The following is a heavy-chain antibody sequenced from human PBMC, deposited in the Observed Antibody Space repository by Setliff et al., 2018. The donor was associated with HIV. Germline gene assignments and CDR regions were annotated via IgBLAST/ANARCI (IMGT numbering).Heavy chain of an antibody. CDR3: ARSNPGITAGLLAY. J-gene: IGHJ4*02. V-gene: IGHV4-61*02. CDR1: GDSISSGNYY. Sequence: PSETLSLTCTFSGDSISSGNYYWSWIRQPAGKGLEWIGRIYSTGSTNYNPSLKSRVTISSDTSKNLFSLKLTTLTAADAATYYCARSNPGITAGLLAYWGPGTLVTVSS. D-gene: IGHD6-13*01. CDR2: IYSTGST.